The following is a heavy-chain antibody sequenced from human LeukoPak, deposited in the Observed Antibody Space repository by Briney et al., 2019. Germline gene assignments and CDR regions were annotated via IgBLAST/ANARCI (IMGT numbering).Heavy chain of an antibody. CDR2: IYHSGST. J-gene: IGHJ3*02. CDR3: ARDPWATMVRGVIGDI. Sequence: SETLSLTFAVSGGSISSSNWWSWVRQPPGKGLEWIGEIYHSGSTNYNPSLKSRVTISVDTSKNQFSLKLSSVTAADTAVYYCARDPWATMVRGVIGDIWGQGTMVTVSS. D-gene: IGHD3-10*01. V-gene: IGHV4-4*02. CDR1: GGSISSSNW.